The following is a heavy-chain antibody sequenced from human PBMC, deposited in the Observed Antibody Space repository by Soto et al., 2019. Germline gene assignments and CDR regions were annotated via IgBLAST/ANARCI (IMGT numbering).Heavy chain of an antibody. D-gene: IGHD2-8*01. CDR1: GFAFNKFG. Sequence: QVQLVESGGGVVQPGTSLRLSCEASGFAFNKFGMHWVRQAPGKGLEWVAFISYDGSYQYYADSVQGRLTITRDNSMNTLNMHLNRLRREDTAVYYCAKGGEVRGVLGDHGAQGTLVTVSS. CDR2: ISYDGSYQ. V-gene: IGHV3-30*18. CDR3: AKGGEVRGVLGDH. J-gene: IGHJ4*02.